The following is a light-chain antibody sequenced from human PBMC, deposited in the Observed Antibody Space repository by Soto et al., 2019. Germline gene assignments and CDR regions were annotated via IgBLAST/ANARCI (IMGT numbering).Light chain of an antibody. J-gene: IGLJ2*01. Sequence: QSALTQPRSVSGSPGQSVTISCTGTSTDVGGYDFVSWYQQHPGRAPKLMIYDVTKRPSGVPDRFPGSKSGNTASLTISGLQAEDEADYYCCSYAGTYTLVFGGGTKVTVL. CDR2: DVT. V-gene: IGLV2-11*01. CDR3: CSYAGTYTLV. CDR1: STDVGGYDF.